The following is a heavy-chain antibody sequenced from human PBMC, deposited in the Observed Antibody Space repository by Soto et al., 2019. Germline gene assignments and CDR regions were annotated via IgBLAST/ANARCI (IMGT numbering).Heavy chain of an antibody. CDR2: IYYSGST. D-gene: IGHD3-16*01. CDR3: ARDLGDYYYYGMDV. V-gene: IGHV4-30-4*01. J-gene: IGHJ6*02. Sequence: QVQLQESGPGLVKPSQTLSLTCTVSGGSISSGDYYWSWIRQPPGKGLEWIGYIYYSGSTYYNPSLKSRVTISVDTSKHHFSLKLSSVTAADTAVYYCARDLGDYYYYGMDVWGQATTVTVSS. CDR1: GGSISSGDYY.